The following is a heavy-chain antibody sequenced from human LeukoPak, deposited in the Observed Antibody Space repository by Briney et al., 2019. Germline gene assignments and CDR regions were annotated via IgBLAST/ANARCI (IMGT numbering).Heavy chain of an antibody. CDR1: GGSISSYY. CDR3: ARHEYSGYVES. CDR2: ISDIGSI. J-gene: IGHJ5*02. Sequence: SETLSLTCTVSGGSISSYYWSWIRQPPGKGLEWIAYISDIGSINYNPSLKSRVTISVDTSKNQFSLKLSSVTAADTAVYYCARHEYSGYVESWGQGTLVTVSS. D-gene: IGHD5-12*01. V-gene: IGHV4-59*08.